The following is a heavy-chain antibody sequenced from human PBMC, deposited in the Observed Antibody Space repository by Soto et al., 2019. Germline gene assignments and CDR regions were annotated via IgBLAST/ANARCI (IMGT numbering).Heavy chain of an antibody. D-gene: IGHD1-1*01. CDR1: GFTFSRYA. V-gene: IGHV3-23*01. Sequence: GGSLRLSCAASGFTFSRYAMSWVRQAPGKGLEWVSAISGSGGGTYYADSVKGRFTISRDNSKNTLYLQMNSLRADDTAVYYCAAQTGEYFDYWGQGTLVTVSS. CDR2: ISGSGGGT. J-gene: IGHJ4*02. CDR3: AAQTGEYFDY.